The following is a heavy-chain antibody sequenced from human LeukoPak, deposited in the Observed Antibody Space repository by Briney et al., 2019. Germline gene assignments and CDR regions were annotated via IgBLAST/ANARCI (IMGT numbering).Heavy chain of an antibody. CDR1: GFTFSSYG. V-gene: IGHV3-23*01. Sequence: GGSLRLSCAASGFTFSSYGMSWVRQAQGKRLEWVSGISGSVVSTYYADSVKGRFTISRDNSKNTLYLQMNSLRAEDTAVYYCAKGSLSGGTHYFDFWGQGTLVTVSS. CDR2: ISGSVVST. CDR3: AKGSLSGGTHYFDF. D-gene: IGHD2-15*01. J-gene: IGHJ4*02.